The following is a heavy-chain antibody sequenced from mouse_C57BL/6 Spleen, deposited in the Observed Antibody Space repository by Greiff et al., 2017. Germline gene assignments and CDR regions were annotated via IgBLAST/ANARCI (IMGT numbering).Heavy chain of an antibody. CDR2: IYPGDGDT. Sequence: VQLQQSGPELVKPGASVKISCKASGYAFSSSWMNWVKQRPGKGLEWIGRIYPGDGDTNYNGKFKGKATLTADKSSSTAYMQLSSLTAEDSAVYFCAGYFDVWGTGTTVTVSS. J-gene: IGHJ1*03. V-gene: IGHV1-82*01. CDR3: AGYFDV. CDR1: GYAFSSSW.